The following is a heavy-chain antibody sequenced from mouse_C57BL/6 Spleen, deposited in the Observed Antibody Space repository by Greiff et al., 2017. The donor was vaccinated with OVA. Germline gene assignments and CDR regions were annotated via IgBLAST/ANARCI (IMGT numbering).Heavy chain of an antibody. J-gene: IGHJ3*01. CDR3: ARTLSHSSGPAWFAH. CDR2: IDPSDSYT. V-gene: IGHV1-50*01. D-gene: IGHD3-2*02. Sequence: QVQLKQPGAELVKPGASVKLSCKASGYTFTSYWMQWVKQRPGQGLEWIGEIDPSDSYTNYNQKFKGKATLTVDTSSSTAYMQLSSLTSEDSAVYYSARTLSHSSGPAWFAHWGQGTLVTVSA. CDR1: GYTFTSYW.